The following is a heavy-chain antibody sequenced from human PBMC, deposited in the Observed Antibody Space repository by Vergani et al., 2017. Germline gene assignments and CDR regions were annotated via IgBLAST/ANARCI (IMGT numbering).Heavy chain of an antibody. CDR1: GDSIISRSYY. D-gene: IGHD3-16*01. V-gene: IGHV4-39*01. CDR3: ASGKYYSDSTSHFRGRYFDV. Sequence: QMQLQESGPGLVKASETLSLTFTVSGDSIISRSYYLGWTRQPPGKGLEWIGSIYNSGNGDSSSSLKSRVTISADTSKNQFSLRLTSVTAADTAVYYCASGKYYSDSTSHFRGRYFDVWGRGTLVTVPS. CDR2: IYNSGNG. J-gene: IGHJ2*01.